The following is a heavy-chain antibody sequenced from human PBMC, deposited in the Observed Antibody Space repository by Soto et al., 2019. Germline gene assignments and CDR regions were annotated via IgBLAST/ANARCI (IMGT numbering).Heavy chain of an antibody. J-gene: IGHJ5*02. Sequence: SETLSLTCTVSGGSISSYYWSWIRQPAGKGLEWIGRIYTSGSTNYNPSLKSRGTMSGDTSKNQFSLKLSSVTAAATAVYYCARDPYCSGGSCYSSAPFDWFDPWGQGTLVTVSS. CDR3: ARDPYCSGGSCYSSAPFDWFDP. CDR1: GGSISSYY. V-gene: IGHV4-4*07. D-gene: IGHD2-15*01. CDR2: IYTSGST.